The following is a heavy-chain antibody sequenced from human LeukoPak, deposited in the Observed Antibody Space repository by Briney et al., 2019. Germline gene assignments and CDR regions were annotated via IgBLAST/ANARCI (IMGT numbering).Heavy chain of an antibody. CDR3: AREGYYGSGSPPSLYFDY. CDR2: TSSDLNVK. Sequence: GGSLRLSCAASGSTFRNYVIHWVRQAPGKGLEWVAVTSSDLNVKLYADSVKGRFTISRDNSRSTLYLQMNSLRPEDTAIYYCAREGYYGSGSPPSLYFDYWGQGTLVTVSS. V-gene: IGHV3-30-3*01. J-gene: IGHJ4*02. D-gene: IGHD3-10*01. CDR1: GSTFRNYV.